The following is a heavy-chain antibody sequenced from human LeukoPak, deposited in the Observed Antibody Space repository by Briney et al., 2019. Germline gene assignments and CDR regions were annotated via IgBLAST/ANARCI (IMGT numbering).Heavy chain of an antibody. Sequence: ASVKVSCKASGYTFTNYYMPWVRQAPGQGLEWMGIINPSGSKTSYAQKFQGRVTMTRDTSTSTVYMELSSLRSEDTAVYYCARSGSSTSCPRDYWGQGTLVTVAS. V-gene: IGHV1-46*01. J-gene: IGHJ4*02. CDR1: GYTFTNYY. CDR2: INPSGSKT. CDR3: ARSGSSTSCPRDY. D-gene: IGHD2-2*01.